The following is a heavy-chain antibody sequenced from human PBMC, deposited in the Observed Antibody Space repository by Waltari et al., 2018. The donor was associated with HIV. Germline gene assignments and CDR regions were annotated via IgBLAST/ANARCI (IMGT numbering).Heavy chain of an antibody. CDR1: GFNFGGYA. CDR2: TGVAGDDA. CDR3: AKDHFARNSLWDAFDI. Sequence: EGELVESGGGLVLPGGSLRLSCAGTGFNFGGYAMSWVRQAPGKGLGWVSSTGVAGDDAYYADSVKGRFTISRDHSKKTLHLQMNSLRAEDTAVYYCAKDHFARNSLWDAFDIWGQGTMVTVSS. V-gene: IGHV3-23*04. D-gene: IGHD2-21*01. J-gene: IGHJ3*02.